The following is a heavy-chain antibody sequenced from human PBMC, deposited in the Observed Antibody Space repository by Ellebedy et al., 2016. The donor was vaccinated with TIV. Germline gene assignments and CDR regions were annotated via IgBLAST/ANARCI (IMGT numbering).Heavy chain of an antibody. J-gene: IGHJ4*02. V-gene: IGHV3-53*01. CDR3: ARDTLVGVTDSYFDY. CDR2: IYTGDST. CDR1: GFSVSSNY. Sequence: GESLKISCAASGFSVSSNYVSWVRQAPGKGLEWVSYIYTGDSTYHADSVKGRITISRDNAKNSLYLQMNNLRAEDTAVYYCARDTLVGVTDSYFDYWGQGTLVTVSS. D-gene: IGHD1-26*01.